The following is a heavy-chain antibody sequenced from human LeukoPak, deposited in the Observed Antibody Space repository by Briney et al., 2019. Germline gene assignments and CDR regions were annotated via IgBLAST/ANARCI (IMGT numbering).Heavy chain of an antibody. CDR3: AKAGIAARPSSWFDP. D-gene: IGHD6-6*01. CDR2: ISRSGGST. CDR1: GFTFDNYA. Sequence: GGSLRLSCAASGFTFDNYAMTWVRQAPGKGLEWVSAISRSGGSTFYADSVMGRFTISRDNSYNTLYLQMNSLRAEDTAVYYCAKAGIAARPSSWFDPWGQGTLVTVSS. V-gene: IGHV3-23*01. J-gene: IGHJ5*02.